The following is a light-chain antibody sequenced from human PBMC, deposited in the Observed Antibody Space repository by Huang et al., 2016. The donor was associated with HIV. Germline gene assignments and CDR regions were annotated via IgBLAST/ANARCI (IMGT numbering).Light chain of an antibody. V-gene: IGKV1-5*01. CDR3: QQYNTPPYR. CDR2: DAY. CDR1: QSIGNW. Sequence: DIQMTQSPSTLSASVGDRVIITCRASQSIGNWLAWFQQKPGRAPKLLFYDAYNLQNGVPSRFSGSGSGTVFTLTIDNLQPEDYSTYYCQQYNTPPYRFGQGTKVDIK. J-gene: IGKJ2*03.